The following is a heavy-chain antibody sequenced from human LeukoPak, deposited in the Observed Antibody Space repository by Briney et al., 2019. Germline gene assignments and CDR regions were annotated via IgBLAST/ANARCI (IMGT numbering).Heavy chain of an antibody. D-gene: IGHD1-1*01. V-gene: IGHV5-51*01. CDR3: VCTMGSTTPFDH. CDR1: VYSFTNYW. J-gene: IGHJ4*02. Sequence: GESLKISCKGSVYSFTNYWIGGVRQMPGKGLEWMGLIYADDSTTRYRPSFQGQVTISADTSISTAYLQWNSLQASDSATYYCVCTMGSTTPFDHWGQGTLVTVSS. CDR2: IYADDSTT.